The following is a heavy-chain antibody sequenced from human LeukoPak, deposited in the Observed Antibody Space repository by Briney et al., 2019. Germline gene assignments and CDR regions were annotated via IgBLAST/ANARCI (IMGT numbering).Heavy chain of an antibody. CDR2: IYSGGST. J-gene: IGHJ3*02. Sequence: GGSLRPSCAASGFTVSSNYMSWVRQAPGKGLEWVSVIYSGGSTYYADSVKGRFTISRDNSKNTLYLQMSSLRAEDTAVYYCARFGELFDAFDIWGQGTMVTVSS. V-gene: IGHV3-53*01. CDR1: GFTVSSNY. D-gene: IGHD3-10*01. CDR3: ARFGELFDAFDI.